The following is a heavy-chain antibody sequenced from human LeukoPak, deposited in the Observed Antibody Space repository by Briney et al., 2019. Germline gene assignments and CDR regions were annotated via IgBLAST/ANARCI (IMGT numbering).Heavy chain of an antibody. Sequence: PSGTLSLTCAVSGGSITSTNWWSWVRQPPGKGLDWIGEIYRSGSTNYNPSLKSRVTISVDKSKNQFSLKLSSVTAADTAVYYCATLYSSSPGADYWGQGTLVTVSS. V-gene: IGHV4-4*02. CDR2: IYRSGST. D-gene: IGHD6-13*01. J-gene: IGHJ4*02. CDR3: ATLYSSSPGADY. CDR1: GGSITSTNW.